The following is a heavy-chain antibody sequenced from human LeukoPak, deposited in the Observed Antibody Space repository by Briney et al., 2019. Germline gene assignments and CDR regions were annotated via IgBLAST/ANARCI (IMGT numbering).Heavy chain of an antibody. Sequence: SETLSLTCAVSGYSISSGYYWGWIRQPPGKGLEWIGSIYHSGSTYYSPSLKSRVTISVDTSKNQFSLKLSSVTAADTAVYYCAREGHDYYGSGSSRKSLKYYYYYGMDAWGKGTTVTVSS. CDR2: IYHSGST. CDR1: GYSISSGYY. D-gene: IGHD3-10*01. J-gene: IGHJ6*04. CDR3: AREGHDYYGSGSSRKSLKYYYYYGMDA. V-gene: IGHV4-38-2*02.